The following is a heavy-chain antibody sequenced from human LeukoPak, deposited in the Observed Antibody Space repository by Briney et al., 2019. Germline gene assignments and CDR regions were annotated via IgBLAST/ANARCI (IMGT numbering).Heavy chain of an antibody. J-gene: IGHJ4*02. D-gene: IGHD3-3*01. CDR2: IYYSGST. CDR1: GGSISSSSYY. V-gene: IGHV4-39*01. Sequence: NTSETLSLTCTVSGGSISSSSYYWGWIRQPPGKGLEWIGRIYYSGSTYYNPSLKSRVTISVDTSKNQFFLKLSSVTAADTAVYYCAVLRDFWSGYYAGYFDYWGQGTLVTVSS. CDR3: AVLRDFWSGYYAGYFDY.